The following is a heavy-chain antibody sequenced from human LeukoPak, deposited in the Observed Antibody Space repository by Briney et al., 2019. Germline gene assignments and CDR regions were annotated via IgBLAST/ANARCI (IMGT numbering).Heavy chain of an antibody. D-gene: IGHD1-26*01. J-gene: IGHJ4*02. V-gene: IGHV3-74*01. CDR1: GFTFSSFW. CDR2: INSDGSST. CDR3: ARGRYSGNYYIDY. Sequence: GGSLRLSCTTSGFTFSSFWMYWVHQAPGKGLVWVSHINSDGSSTSYADSVKGRFTISRDNAKNTLYLQMNSLSAEDTAVYYCARGRYSGNYYIDYWGQGTLVTVSS.